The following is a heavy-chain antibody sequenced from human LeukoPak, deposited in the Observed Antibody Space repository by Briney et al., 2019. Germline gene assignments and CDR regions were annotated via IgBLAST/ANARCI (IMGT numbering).Heavy chain of an antibody. CDR1: GFTFSTYG. D-gene: IGHD3-10*01. V-gene: IGHV3-30*18. J-gene: IGHJ4*02. Sequence: GGSLRLSCAASGFTFSTYGMHWVRQAPGKGLEWVAVLSHDGGNNFYADSVKGRFTISRDNSKNTLYLQMNSLRPDDTAVYYCAKDRLKYLLLGIDFWGQGALVTVSS. CDR2: LSHDGGNN. CDR3: AKDRLKYLLLGIDF.